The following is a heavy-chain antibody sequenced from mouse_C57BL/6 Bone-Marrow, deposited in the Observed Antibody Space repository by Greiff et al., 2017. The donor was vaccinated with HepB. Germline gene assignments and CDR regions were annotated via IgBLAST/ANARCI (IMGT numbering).Heavy chain of an antibody. V-gene: IGHV1-81*01. CDR1: GYTFTSYG. D-gene: IGHD1-1*01. J-gene: IGHJ2*01. Sequence: VQLQESGAELARPGASVKLSCKASGYTFTSYGISWVKQRTGQGLEWIGEIYPRSGNTYYNEKFKGKATLTADKSSSTAYMELRSLTSEDSAVYFCAREHYGSSYGNFDYWGQGTTLTVSS. CDR2: IYPRSGNT. CDR3: AREHYGSSYGNFDY.